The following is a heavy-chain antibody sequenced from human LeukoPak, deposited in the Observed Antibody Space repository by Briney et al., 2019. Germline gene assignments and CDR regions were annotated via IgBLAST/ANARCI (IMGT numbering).Heavy chain of an antibody. Sequence: SETLSLTXAVYGGPFSGYYWRWIRQPPGKGLEWIGEINHSGSTNYNPSLKSRVTISVDTSKNQFSLKLSSVTAADTAVYYCARGVGLRSDFDIWGQGTMVTVSS. CDR2: INHSGST. CDR1: GGPFSGYY. CDR3: ARGVGLRSDFDI. J-gene: IGHJ3*02. V-gene: IGHV4-34*01. D-gene: IGHD3-3*01.